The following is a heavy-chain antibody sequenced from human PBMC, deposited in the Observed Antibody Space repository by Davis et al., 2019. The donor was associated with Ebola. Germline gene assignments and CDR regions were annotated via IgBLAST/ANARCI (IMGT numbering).Heavy chain of an antibody. Sequence: ASVKVSYKASGYTFTSYGISWVRQAPGQGLEWMGWISAYNGNTNYAQKLQGRVTMTTDTSTSTAYMELRSLRSDDTAVYYCARVVAAAGTRYYYGMDVWGQGTTVTVSS. D-gene: IGHD6-13*01. V-gene: IGHV1-18*01. J-gene: IGHJ6*02. CDR3: ARVVAAAGTRYYYGMDV. CDR2: ISAYNGNT. CDR1: GYTFTSYG.